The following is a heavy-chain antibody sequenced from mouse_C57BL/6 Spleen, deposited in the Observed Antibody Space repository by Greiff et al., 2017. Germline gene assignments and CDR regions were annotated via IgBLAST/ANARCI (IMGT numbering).Heavy chain of an antibody. CDR2: IDPETGGT. D-gene: IGHD1-1*01. V-gene: IGHV1-15*01. CDR1: GYTFTDYE. CDR3: TRYGLLHPPGD. Sequence: QVQLKESGAELVRPGASVTLSCKASGYTFTDYEMHWVKQTPVHGLEWIGAIDPETGGTAYNQKFKGKAILTADKSSSTSYMELRSLTSEDSAVYYCTRYGLLHPPGDWGQGTTLTVSS. J-gene: IGHJ2*01.